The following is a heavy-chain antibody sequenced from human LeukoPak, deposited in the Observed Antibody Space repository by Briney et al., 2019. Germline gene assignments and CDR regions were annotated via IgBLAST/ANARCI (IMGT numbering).Heavy chain of an antibody. CDR2: INPNSGGT. CDR1: GYTFTGYY. V-gene: IGHV1-2*02. D-gene: IGHD3-3*01. J-gene: IGHJ4*02. Sequence: ASVKVSCKASGYTFTGYYMHWVRQAPGQGLEWMGWINPNSGGTNYAQKFQGRVTMTRDTSISTAYMELSRLRSDDTAVYYCARVSYDFWSGYVPYFDYWGQGTLVTVSS. CDR3: ARVSYDFWSGYVPYFDY.